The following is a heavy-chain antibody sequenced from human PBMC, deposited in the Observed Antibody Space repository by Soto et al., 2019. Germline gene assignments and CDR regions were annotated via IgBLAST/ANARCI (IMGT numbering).Heavy chain of an antibody. Sequence: SGTPALTSPGSSHSLIRTDFYWGWVRQPPGKGLEWLGSIFYLGSSYYNASLKSRVTMSVDTSKNQFTLRLRTVTAADKALYYVAMHSLALRRNRCFDPGGQ. D-gene: IGHD3-16*01. CDR3: AMHSLALRRNRCFDP. J-gene: IGHJ5*02. V-gene: IGHV4-39*05. CDR1: SHSLIRTDFY. CDR2: IFYLGSS.